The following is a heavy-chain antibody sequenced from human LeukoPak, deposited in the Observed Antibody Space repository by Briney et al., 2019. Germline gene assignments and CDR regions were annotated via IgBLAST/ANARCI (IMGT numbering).Heavy chain of an antibody. V-gene: IGHV3-30*02. CDR1: GFTFSSYG. CDR3: AKGVGGSANYYYMDV. Sequence: GGSLRLSCAASGFTFSSYGMHWVRQAPGKGLEWVAFIRYDATTKYYADSVKGRFTISRDNSKNTLSLQMNSLRAEDTAVYYCAKGVGGSANYYYMDVWGEGTTVTVSS. CDR2: IRYDATTK. D-gene: IGHD3-10*01. J-gene: IGHJ6*03.